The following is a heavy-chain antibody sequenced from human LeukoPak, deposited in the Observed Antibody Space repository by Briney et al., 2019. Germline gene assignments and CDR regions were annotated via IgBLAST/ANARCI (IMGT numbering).Heavy chain of an antibody. J-gene: IGHJ6*03. CDR1: GGTFSSYA. V-gene: IGHV1-69*05. CDR3: ARDDHYYGDYGTGYYYYMDV. D-gene: IGHD4-17*01. CDR2: IIPIFGTA. Sequence: SVKVSCKASGGTFSSYAISWVRQAPGQGLEWMGGIIPIFGTANYAQKFQGRVTITTDESTSTAYMELSSLSSEDTAVYYCARDDHYYGDYGTGYYYYMDVWGKGTTVTVSS.